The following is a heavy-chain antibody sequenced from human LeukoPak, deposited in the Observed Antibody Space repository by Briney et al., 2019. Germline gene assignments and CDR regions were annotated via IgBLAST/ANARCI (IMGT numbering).Heavy chain of an antibody. Sequence: ASVKVSCKASGYTFTSYGISWVRQAPGQGLEWMGWINTNTGNPTYAQGFTGRFVFSLDTSVSTAYLQISSLKAEDTAVYYCARRGPGAGGAFDIWGQGTMVTVSP. CDR2: INTNTGNP. V-gene: IGHV7-4-1*02. CDR1: GYTFTSYG. D-gene: IGHD3-10*01. CDR3: ARRGPGAGGAFDI. J-gene: IGHJ3*02.